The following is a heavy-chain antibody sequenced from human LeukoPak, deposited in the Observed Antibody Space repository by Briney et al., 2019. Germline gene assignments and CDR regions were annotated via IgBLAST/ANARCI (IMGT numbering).Heavy chain of an antibody. J-gene: IGHJ4*02. CDR2: IYHSGST. Sequence: PSETLSLTCAVSGGSISSGGYSWSWIRQPPGKGLEWIGYIYHSGSTYYNPSLKSRVTISVDRSKNQSSLKLSSVTAADTAVYYCARSPMTTVTTEDYFDYWGQGTLVTVSS. D-gene: IGHD4-17*01. CDR1: GGSISSGGYS. V-gene: IGHV4-30-2*01. CDR3: ARSPMTTVTTEDYFDY.